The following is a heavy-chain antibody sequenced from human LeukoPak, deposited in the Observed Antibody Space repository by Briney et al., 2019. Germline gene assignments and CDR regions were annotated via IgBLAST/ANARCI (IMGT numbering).Heavy chain of an antibody. J-gene: IGHJ4*02. CDR2: IYYSGST. CDR3: ARHYYGAGSYQRYFDY. D-gene: IGHD3-10*01. CDR1: GGSISRYF. Sequence: SETLSLTCTVSGGSISRYFWSWVRQPPGEGLEWIAYIYYSGSTNYNPSLKSRVTISVDTSKNQFTLKLGSVTAADTAVYYCARHYYGAGSYQRYFDYWGQGTLVTVSS. V-gene: IGHV4-59*08.